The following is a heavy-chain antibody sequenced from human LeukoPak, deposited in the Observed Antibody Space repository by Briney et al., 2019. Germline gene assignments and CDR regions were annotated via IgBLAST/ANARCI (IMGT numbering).Heavy chain of an antibody. V-gene: IGHV4-38-2*01. CDR1: GYSISSGYY. D-gene: IGHD6-13*01. CDR3: ASGSSLVWFDP. J-gene: IGHJ5*02. Sequence: SETLSLTCAVSGYSISSGYYWGWIRQPPGKGLEWIGSIYHSGSTYYNPSLKSRVTISVDTSKNQFSLKLSSVTAAGTAVYYCASGSSLVWFDPWGQGTLVTVSS. CDR2: IYHSGST.